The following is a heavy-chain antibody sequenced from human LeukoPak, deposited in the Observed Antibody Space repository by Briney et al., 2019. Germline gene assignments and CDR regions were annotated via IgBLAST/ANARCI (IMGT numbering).Heavy chain of an antibody. D-gene: IGHD3-10*01. V-gene: IGHV4-4*08. CDR3: VRDRELTY. CDR2: VYSSGNT. CDR1: DGSIGIYY. Sequence: PSETLSLTCTVSDGSIGIYYWSWIRQPPGKGLEWIGYVYSSGNTNYSPSLKGRAIISADTSKNQFSLKLTSVTAADTVVYYCVRDRELTYWGQGILVTVSS. J-gene: IGHJ4*02.